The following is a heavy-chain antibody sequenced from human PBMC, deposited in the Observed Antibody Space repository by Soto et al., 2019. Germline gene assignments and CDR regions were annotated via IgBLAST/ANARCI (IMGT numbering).Heavy chain of an antibody. Sequence: PSLTCTVSGGSISSSSYYWGWIRQPPGKGLEWIGRIYYSGSTYYNPSLKSRVTISVDTSKNQFSLKLSSVTAADTAVYYCXRQHSSRRSRPPYWGQGTLVTVSS. D-gene: IGHD6-13*01. CDR2: IYYSGST. J-gene: IGHJ4*02. CDR1: GGSISSSSYY. CDR3: XRQHSSRRSRPPY. V-gene: IGHV4-39*01.